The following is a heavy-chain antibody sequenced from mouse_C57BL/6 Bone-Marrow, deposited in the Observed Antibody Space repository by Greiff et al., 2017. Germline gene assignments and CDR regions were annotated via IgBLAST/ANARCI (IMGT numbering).Heavy chain of an antibody. D-gene: IGHD1-1*01. CDR3: ARGPYYGSSLFDY. CDR1: GYTFTSYW. V-gene: IGHV1-64*01. J-gene: IGHJ2*01. CDR2: IHPNSGST. Sequence: QVQLQQPGAELVKPGASVKLSCKASGYTFTSYWMHWVKQRPGQGLEWIGMIHPNSGSTNYNEKFKSKATLTVDKSSSTAYMQLSSLTSEDSAVYYCARGPYYGSSLFDYWGQGTTLTVSS.